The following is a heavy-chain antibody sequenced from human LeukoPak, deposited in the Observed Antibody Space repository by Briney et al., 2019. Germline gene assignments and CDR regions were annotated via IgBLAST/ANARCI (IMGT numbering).Heavy chain of an antibody. CDR3: AKPVYSRGWYASTFDC. CDR1: GFTLSSYV. Sequence: GGSLRLSCAASGFTLSSYVMHWVRQAPGKGLEWVAVISYDGSQKYYADSVKGRFTISRDNSNDTLYLQMNSLTAEDTAVYYCAKPVYSRGWYASTFDCWGQGTLVTVSS. D-gene: IGHD6-19*01. J-gene: IGHJ4*02. CDR2: ISYDGSQK. V-gene: IGHV3-30*18.